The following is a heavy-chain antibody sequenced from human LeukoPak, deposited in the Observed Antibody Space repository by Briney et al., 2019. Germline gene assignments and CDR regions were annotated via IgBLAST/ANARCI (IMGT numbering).Heavy chain of an antibody. Sequence: GGSLRLSCAASGFTFSNAWMSWVRQAPGKGLEWVGRIKSKIDGGTTDYAAPVKGRFTISRDDSKNTLYLQMNSLKTEDTAVYYCTTQTSYSSSIDYWGQGTLVTVSS. J-gene: IGHJ4*02. CDR3: TTQTSYSSSIDY. CDR2: IKSKIDGGTT. D-gene: IGHD6-6*01. CDR1: GFTFSNAW. V-gene: IGHV3-15*01.